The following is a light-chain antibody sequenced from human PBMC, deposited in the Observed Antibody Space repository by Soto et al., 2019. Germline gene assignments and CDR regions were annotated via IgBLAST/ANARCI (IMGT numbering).Light chain of an antibody. CDR1: SSDIGYYNF. V-gene: IGLV2-14*01. CDR2: DVT. Sequence: QSALTQPASVSGSPGQSITISCTGTSSDIGYYNFVSWYQQRPGKAPKLIISDVTNRPSGVSNRFSGSKSGNTASLTISGLQAEDEGDYYCSSYSGSITPVVFGGGTKLTVL. CDR3: SSYSGSITPVV. J-gene: IGLJ2*01.